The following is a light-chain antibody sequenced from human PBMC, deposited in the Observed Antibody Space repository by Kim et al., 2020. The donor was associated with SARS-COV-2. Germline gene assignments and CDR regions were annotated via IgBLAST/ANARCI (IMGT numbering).Light chain of an antibody. V-gene: IGLV3-1*01. CDR2: QDS. J-gene: IGLJ2*01. Sequence: SYELTQPPSVSVSPGQTASITCSGDKLGDKYACWYQQKPGQSPVLVIYQDSKRPSGIPERFSGYNSGNTATLTISGTQAMDEADYYCQAWDSSTVVFRGGDKMSVL. CDR1: KLGDKY. CDR3: QAWDSSTVV.